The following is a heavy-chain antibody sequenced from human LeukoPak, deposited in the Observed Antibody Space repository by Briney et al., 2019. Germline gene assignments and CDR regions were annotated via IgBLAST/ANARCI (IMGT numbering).Heavy chain of an antibody. Sequence: EASVKVSCKASGGTFSSYAISWVRQAPGQGLEWMGGIIPIFGTANYAQKFQGRVTITTDESTSTAYMELSSLRSEDTAVYYCARGDYDFWSGLPGAFDIWGQGTMVTVSS. V-gene: IGHV1-69*05. J-gene: IGHJ3*02. CDR2: IIPIFGTA. CDR3: ARGDYDFWSGLPGAFDI. CDR1: GGTFSSYA. D-gene: IGHD3-3*01.